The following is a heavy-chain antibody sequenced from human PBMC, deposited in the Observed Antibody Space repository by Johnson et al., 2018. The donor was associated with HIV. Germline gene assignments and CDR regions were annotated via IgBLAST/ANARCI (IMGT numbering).Heavy chain of an antibody. D-gene: IGHD4-11*01. Sequence: VQLVESGGGVVQPGRSLRLSCAASGFTFSSYGMHWVRQAPGKGLEWVSAISGSGGSTYYADSVKGRFTISRDNSKNTLYLQMNSLRAEDTAVYYCAKVEPVTTVTTGAFDIWGQGTMVTVSS. J-gene: IGHJ3*02. V-gene: IGHV3-23*04. CDR2: ISGSGGST. CDR1: GFTFSSYG. CDR3: AKVEPVTTVTTGAFDI.